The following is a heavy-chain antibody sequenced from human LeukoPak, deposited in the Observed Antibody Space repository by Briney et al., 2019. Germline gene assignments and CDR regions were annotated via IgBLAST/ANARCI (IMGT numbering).Heavy chain of an antibody. V-gene: IGHV3-48*03. Sequence: GGSLRLSCAASGFTFSSYEMNWVRQAPGKGLEWVSYISSSGSTIYYADSVKGRFTISRDNANNSLFLQMNGLRAEDTAVYYCARLNTAVALYNFDYWGQGTLVTVSS. CDR1: GFTFSSYE. D-gene: IGHD5-18*01. CDR3: ARLNTAVALYNFDY. CDR2: ISSSGSTI. J-gene: IGHJ4*02.